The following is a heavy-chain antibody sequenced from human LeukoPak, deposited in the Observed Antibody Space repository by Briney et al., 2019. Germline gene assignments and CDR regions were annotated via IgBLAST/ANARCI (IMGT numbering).Heavy chain of an antibody. Sequence: GGSLRLSCAASGFTVSSNYMNWVRQAPGRGLEWVSVIYSGTTYADSVKGRFTISRDNSKNTLYLQMNSLRAEDTAVYYCAKDRKLLDVWGKGTTVTVSS. CDR2: IYSGTT. CDR3: AKDRKLLDV. V-gene: IGHV3-66*01. CDR1: GFTVSSNY. D-gene: IGHD3-10*01. J-gene: IGHJ6*04.